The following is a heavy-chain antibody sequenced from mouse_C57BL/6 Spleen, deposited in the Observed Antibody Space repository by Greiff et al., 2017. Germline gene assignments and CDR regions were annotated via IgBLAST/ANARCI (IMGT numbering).Heavy chain of an antibody. J-gene: IGHJ1*03. D-gene: IGHD2-4*01. Sequence: EVQLVESGPELVKPGASVKISCKASGYSFTGYYMNWVKQSPEKSLEWIGEINPSTGGTTYNQKFKAKATLTVDKSSSTAYMQLKSLTSEDSAVYYCARGDYDWYFDVWGTGTTVTVSS. CDR1: GYSFTGYY. CDR3: ARGDYDWYFDV. CDR2: INPSTGGT. V-gene: IGHV1-42*01.